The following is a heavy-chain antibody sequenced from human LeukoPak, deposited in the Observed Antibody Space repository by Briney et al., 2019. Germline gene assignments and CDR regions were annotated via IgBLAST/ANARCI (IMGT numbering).Heavy chain of an antibody. J-gene: IGHJ4*02. CDR1: GYTFTSYY. D-gene: IGHD2/OR15-2a*01. CDR3: ARDRRTEEYDY. Sequence: ASVKVSCKASGYTFTSYYMHWVRQAPGQGLERMGIINPSGGSTSYAQKFQGRVAMTRDMSTSTVYMELSSLRSEDTAVYYCARDRRTEEYDYWGQGTLVTVSS. V-gene: IGHV1-46*01. CDR2: INPSGGST.